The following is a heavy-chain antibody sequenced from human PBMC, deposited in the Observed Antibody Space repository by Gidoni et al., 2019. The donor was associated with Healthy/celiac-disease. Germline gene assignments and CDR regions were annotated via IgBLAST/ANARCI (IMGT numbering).Heavy chain of an antibody. Sequence: QVQLVQSGAEVKKPGYSVKVSCKASGGTFSSYAISWVRQAPGQGLEWMGGIIPIFGTATYAQKLQGRVTITADESTSTAYRELSSLRAEDTAVYYCARGPMVGCQFDYWGQGTLVTVSS. CDR2: IIPIFGTA. CDR3: ARGPMVGCQFDY. CDR1: GGTFSSYA. J-gene: IGHJ4*02. D-gene: IGHD1-26*01. V-gene: IGHV1-69*01.